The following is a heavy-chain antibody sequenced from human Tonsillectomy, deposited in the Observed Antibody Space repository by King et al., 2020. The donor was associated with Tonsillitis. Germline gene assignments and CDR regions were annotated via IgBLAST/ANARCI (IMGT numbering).Heavy chain of an antibody. J-gene: IGHJ4*02. D-gene: IGHD5-18*01. CDR2: IYSGGTT. CDR3: ARARVDTAPRY. V-gene: IGHV3-66*01. CDR1: GFTVSSNY. Sequence: VQLVESGGGLVQPGGSLRLSCAASGFTVSSNYMTWVRQAPGKGLEWVSIIYSGGTTYYVDSVKGRFTISSDNSKNTLYLQMNNLRAEDTAVYYCARARVDTAPRYWGQGTLVTVSS.